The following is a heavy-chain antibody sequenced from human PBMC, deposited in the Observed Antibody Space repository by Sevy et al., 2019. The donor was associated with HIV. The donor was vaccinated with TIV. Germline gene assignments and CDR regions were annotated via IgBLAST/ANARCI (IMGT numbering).Heavy chain of an antibody. Sequence: SETLSLTCSVSGGSISSHYWCWIRQPAGEGLEWIGRIDTSGGTNYNPSLKTRVTMSIDTSKNQFSLRLRSVTAADTAVYYCASHNFWSGHYDYFDYWGPGALVTVSS. CDR1: GGSISSHY. J-gene: IGHJ4*02. V-gene: IGHV4-4*07. CDR2: IDTSGGT. CDR3: ASHNFWSGHYDYFDY. D-gene: IGHD3-3*01.